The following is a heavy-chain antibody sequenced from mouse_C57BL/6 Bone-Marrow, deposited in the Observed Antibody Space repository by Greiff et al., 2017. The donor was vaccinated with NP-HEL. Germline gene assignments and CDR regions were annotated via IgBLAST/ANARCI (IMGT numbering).Heavy chain of an antibody. CDR2: IYPRDGST. Sequence: VQLQQSGAELMKPGASVKLSCKATGYTFTGYWIEWVKQRPEQGLEWIGYIYPRDGSTKYNEKFKGKATLTADKSSSTAYMQLNSLTSEDSAVYFCARGGITTVARYFDVWGTGTTVTVSS. V-gene: IGHV1S12*01. CDR1: GYTFTGYW. CDR3: ARGGITTVARYFDV. D-gene: IGHD1-1*01. J-gene: IGHJ1*03.